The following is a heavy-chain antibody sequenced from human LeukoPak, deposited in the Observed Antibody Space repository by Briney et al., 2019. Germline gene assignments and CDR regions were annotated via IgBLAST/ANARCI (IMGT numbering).Heavy chain of an antibody. CDR1: GFTFSSYS. J-gene: IGHJ4*02. V-gene: IGHV3-21*01. CDR2: ISSSRSYI. D-gene: IGHD2-15*01. CDR3: ARGGYCSGGSCYFDTDY. Sequence: GGSLRLSCAASGFTFSSYSMNWVRQAPGKGLEWVSSISSSRSYIYYADSVKGRFTISRDNAKNSLYLQMNSLRAEDTAVYYCARGGYCSGGSCYFDTDYWGQGTLVTVSS.